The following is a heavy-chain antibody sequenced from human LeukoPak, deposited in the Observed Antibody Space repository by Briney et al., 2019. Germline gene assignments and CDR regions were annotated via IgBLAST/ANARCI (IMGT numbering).Heavy chain of an antibody. J-gene: IGHJ5*02. Sequence: GASVKVSCKASGYTFTSYDINWVRQATGQGLEWMGWMNPNSGNTGYAQKFQGRVTMTRNTSISTAYMELSSLRSEDTAVYYCARGLIGRFLEWLSPRGFWFDPWGQGTLVTVSS. CDR2: MNPNSGNT. D-gene: IGHD3-3*01. V-gene: IGHV1-8*01. CDR3: ARGLIGRFLEWLSPRGFWFDP. CDR1: GYTFTSYD.